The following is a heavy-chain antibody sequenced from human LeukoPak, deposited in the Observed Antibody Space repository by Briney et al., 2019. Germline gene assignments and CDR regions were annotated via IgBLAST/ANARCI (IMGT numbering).Heavy chain of an antibody. CDR2: IFWTDEK. V-gene: IGHV2-5*01. Sequence: SGPSLVKPTQALTLTCTFSGFSLSNRGVGVGWIPQPPGKALEFLALIFWTDEKRYSPSLKSRLTVTKDTSKNQVVLTMTNMAPVDTATYYCAHRPWGSYNWLAPWGQGTLVTVSS. CDR1: GFSLSNRGVG. CDR3: AHRPWGSYNWLAP. J-gene: IGHJ5*02. D-gene: IGHD3-16*01.